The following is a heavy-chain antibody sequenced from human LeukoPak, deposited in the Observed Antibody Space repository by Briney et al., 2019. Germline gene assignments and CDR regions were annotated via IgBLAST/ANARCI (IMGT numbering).Heavy chain of an antibody. J-gene: IGHJ5*02. CDR2: IKEDGSET. CDR3: ARAPGPYSSGWYGLWFDP. Sequence: GGSLRLSCAASGFNFNTFAMHWVRQAPGKGLEWVANIKEDGSETYYVDSVKGRFTISRDNAKNSLYLQMNSLRAEDTAVYYCARAPGPYSSGWYGLWFDPWGQGTLVTVSS. CDR1: GFNFNTFA. V-gene: IGHV3-7*01. D-gene: IGHD6-19*01.